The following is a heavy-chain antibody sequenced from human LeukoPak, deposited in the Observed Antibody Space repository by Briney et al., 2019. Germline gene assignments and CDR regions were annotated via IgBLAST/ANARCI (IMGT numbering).Heavy chain of an antibody. Sequence: PGGSLRLSCAASGFTFSGSAMHWVRQASGKGLEWVGRIRSKANSYATAYAASVKGRFTISRDDSKNTAYLQMNSLKTEDTAVHYCRLPYYYGSGSSYGMDVWGQGTTVTVSS. J-gene: IGHJ6*02. CDR3: RLPYYYGSGSSYGMDV. CDR1: GFTFSGSA. D-gene: IGHD3-10*01. CDR2: IRSKANSYAT. V-gene: IGHV3-73*01.